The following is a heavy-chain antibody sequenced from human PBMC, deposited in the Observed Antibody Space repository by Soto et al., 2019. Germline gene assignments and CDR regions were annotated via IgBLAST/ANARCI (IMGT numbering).Heavy chain of an antibody. J-gene: IGHJ4*02. D-gene: IGHD1-26*01. Sequence: EVQLVESGGGLVKPGGSLRLSCAASGFTFSNAWMNWVRQSPGKGLEWVGRIKSNTDGGTTDYAAPVKDRFTISRDDSKTTLYLQMSSLKTEDTAVYYCTFGIVGATTNYWGRGTLVTVSS. V-gene: IGHV3-15*07. CDR1: GFTFSNAW. CDR3: TFGIVGATTNY. CDR2: IKSNTDGGTT.